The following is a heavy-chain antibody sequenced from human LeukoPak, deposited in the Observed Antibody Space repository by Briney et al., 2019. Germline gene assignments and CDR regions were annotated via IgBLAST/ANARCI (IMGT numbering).Heavy chain of an antibody. V-gene: IGHV4-4*07. D-gene: IGHD6-13*01. Sequence: PSETLSLTCTVSGGSISSYYWSWIRQPAGKGLEWIGRIYTTGSTNYNPSLKSRVTMSVDTSKNQLSLRLSSVTAADTAVYYCARENPLRSWYDFQHWGQGTLVTVSS. CDR3: ARENPLRSWYDFQH. CDR2: IYTTGST. J-gene: IGHJ1*01. CDR1: GGSISSYY.